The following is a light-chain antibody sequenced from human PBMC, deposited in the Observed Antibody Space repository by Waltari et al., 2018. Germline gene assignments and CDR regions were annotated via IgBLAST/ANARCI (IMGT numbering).Light chain of an antibody. J-gene: IGLJ3*02. CDR3: CSYAGSYTWV. V-gene: IGLV2-23*01. Sequence: QSALTQPASVSGSPGQSITISCTGTSSDVGHYNLASWYQQYPGKATKVMIYDDNRRPSGVSDRFSGSKSGNTASLTISGVQAEDEADYYCCSYAGSYTWVFGGGTKLTVL. CDR2: DDN. CDR1: SSDVGHYNL.